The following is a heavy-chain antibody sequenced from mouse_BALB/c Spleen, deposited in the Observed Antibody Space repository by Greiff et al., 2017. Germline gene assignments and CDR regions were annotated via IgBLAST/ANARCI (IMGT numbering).Heavy chain of an antibody. CDR3: TRDGDDYDIDYAMDY. CDR2: IWAGGST. V-gene: IGHV2-9*02. D-gene: IGHD2-4*01. CDR1: GFSLTSYG. J-gene: IGHJ4*01. Sequence: VMLVESGPGLVAPSQCLSITCTVSGFSLTSYGVYWVRQPPGTGLEWLGVIWAGGSTNYNSALMSRLSISKDNSKSQVFLKMNSLQTDDTAMYYCTRDGDDYDIDYAMDYWGQGTSVTVSA.